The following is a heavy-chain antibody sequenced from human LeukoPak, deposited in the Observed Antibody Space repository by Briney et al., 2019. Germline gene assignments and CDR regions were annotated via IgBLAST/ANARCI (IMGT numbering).Heavy chain of an antibody. CDR2: ISRSGTTI. Sequence: GGSLRLSXAASGFTFKDYYMCWIRQAPGKGLEWVSYISRSGTTIYYADSVKGRFTISRDNAKNSLFLQMNSLRAEDTAVYYCARDRIYYGSGSRFDYWGQGTLSPSPQ. D-gene: IGHD3-10*01. J-gene: IGHJ4*02. CDR3: ARDRIYYGSGSRFDY. V-gene: IGHV3-11*04. CDR1: GFTFKDYY.